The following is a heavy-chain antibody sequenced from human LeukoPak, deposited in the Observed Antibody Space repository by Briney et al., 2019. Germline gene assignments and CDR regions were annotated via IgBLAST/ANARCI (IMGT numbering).Heavy chain of an antibody. CDR3: ARDQDGGGDSNFDL. CDR1: GGSFSSYY. V-gene: IGHV4-59*01. J-gene: IGHJ2*01. CDR2: IYYSGST. Sequence: PSETLSLTCAVYGGSFSSYYWSWIRQPPGKGLEWIGYIYYSGSTNYNPSLKSRVTISVDTSKNQFSLKLSSVTAADTAVYYCARDQDGGGDSNFDLWGRGTLVTVSS. D-gene: IGHD2-21*01.